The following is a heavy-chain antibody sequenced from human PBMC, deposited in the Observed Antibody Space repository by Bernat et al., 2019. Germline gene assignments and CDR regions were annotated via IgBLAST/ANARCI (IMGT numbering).Heavy chain of an antibody. J-gene: IGHJ4*02. Sequence: EVQLVESGGGLVQPGGSLRLSCAASGFTFSSYWMSWVRQAPGKGLEWVANIKQDGSEKYYVDSVKGRFTISRDNAKNSLYLQMNSLRAEDTAVYYCARDVIAVADLIDYWGQGTLVTVSS. CDR2: IKQDGSEK. CDR1: GFTFSSYW. V-gene: IGHV3-7*03. D-gene: IGHD6-19*01. CDR3: ARDVIAVADLIDY.